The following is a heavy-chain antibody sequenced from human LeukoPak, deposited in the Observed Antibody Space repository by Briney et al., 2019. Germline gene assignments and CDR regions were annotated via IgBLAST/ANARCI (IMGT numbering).Heavy chain of an antibody. D-gene: IGHD1-26*01. CDR1: GFTFSNYW. CDR2: IKQDGSEK. CDR3: AKVPGSAGYFHY. V-gene: IGHV3-7*03. J-gene: IGHJ4*02. Sequence: GGSLRLSCAASGFTFSNYWLGWVRQAPGKGLEWVANIKQDGSEKYYVGSVKGRFAISRDNAKNSLYLQMNSLRAEDTAVYYCAKVPGSAGYFHYWGQGTLVTVPS.